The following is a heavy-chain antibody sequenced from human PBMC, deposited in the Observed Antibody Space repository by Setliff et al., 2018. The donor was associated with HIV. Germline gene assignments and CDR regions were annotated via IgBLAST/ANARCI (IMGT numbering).Heavy chain of an antibody. CDR3: ARHNVITYAGLLFDYFYYGMDV. J-gene: IGHJ6*02. CDR1: GGSINDQY. Sequence: SETLSLTCTVPGGSINDQYFSWIRQPPGKGLEWIGSIDYTGSAKHNPSLNSRGTILLDTSKNELSLKLTSVTAADTAVYYCARHNVITYAGLLFDYFYYGMDVWGHGTTGTVS. CDR2: IDYTGSA. D-gene: IGHD3-16*01. V-gene: IGHV4-59*11.